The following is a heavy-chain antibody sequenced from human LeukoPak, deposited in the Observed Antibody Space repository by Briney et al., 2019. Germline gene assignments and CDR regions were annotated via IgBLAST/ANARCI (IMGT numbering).Heavy chain of an antibody. D-gene: IGHD5-18*01. CDR3: ARATDTAMVNYY. V-gene: IGHV1-8*01. Sequence: ASVQVSCKASGYTFTSYNINWVRQPTGQGLEWMGWMNPNSGNTGYAQKFQGRVTMTRNTSISTAYMELSSLRSEDTAVYYCARATDTAMVNYYWGQGTLVTVSS. CDR2: MNPNSGNT. CDR1: GYTFTSYN. J-gene: IGHJ4*02.